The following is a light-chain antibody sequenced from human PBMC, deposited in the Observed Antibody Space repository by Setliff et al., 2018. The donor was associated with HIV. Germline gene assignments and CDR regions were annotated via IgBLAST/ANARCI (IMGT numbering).Light chain of an antibody. CDR3: CSYTSGTTLV. J-gene: IGLJ3*02. CDR1: SSDIGYYNY. CDR2: DVS. Sequence: QSALTQPASVSGSPGQSITISCTGTSSDIGYYNYVSWYQQHPGKAPTLMIYDVSSRPSGVSSRFSGSKSGNTASLTISGLQTEDEADYYCCSYTSGTTLVFGGGTKVT. V-gene: IGLV2-14*03.